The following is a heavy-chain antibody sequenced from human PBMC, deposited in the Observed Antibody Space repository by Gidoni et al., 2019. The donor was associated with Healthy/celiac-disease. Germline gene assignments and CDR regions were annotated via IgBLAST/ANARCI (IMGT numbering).Heavy chain of an antibody. D-gene: IGHD1-26*01. V-gene: IGHV3-9*01. CDR2: ISWNSGSI. CDR3: AKDVDVYSGSLGY. CDR1: GFTFDDYA. J-gene: IGHJ4*02. Sequence: EVQLVESGGGLVQPGRSLRLSCAASGFTFDDYAMHWVRQAPGKGLEWVSGISWNSGSIGYADSVKGRFTISRDNAKNSLYLQMNSLRAEDTALYYCAKDVDVYSGSLGYWGQGTLVTVSS.